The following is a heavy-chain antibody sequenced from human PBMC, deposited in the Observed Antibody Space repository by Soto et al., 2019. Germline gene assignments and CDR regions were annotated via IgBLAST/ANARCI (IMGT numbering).Heavy chain of an antibody. J-gene: IGHJ5*01. Sequence: EGHLLESGGALVQPGGSLTLSCAASGFSFSDYAMSWVRQAPGKGLEWVSSISRTGDSAYYADSVKGRFAISRDRSKNRLSLQMNSLRVEDTAVYYCAKGPDGSGYYHNWFDSWGQGTLITVSS. D-gene: IGHD3-22*01. V-gene: IGHV3-23*01. CDR3: AKGPDGSGYYHNWFDS. CDR1: GFSFSDYA. CDR2: ISRTGDSA.